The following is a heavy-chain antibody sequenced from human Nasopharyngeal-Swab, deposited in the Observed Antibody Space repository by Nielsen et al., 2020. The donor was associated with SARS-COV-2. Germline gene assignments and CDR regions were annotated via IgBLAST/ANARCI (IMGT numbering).Heavy chain of an antibody. CDR3: ARHEEDDSSGYYYNVGDAFDI. CDR2: IYPGDSDT. J-gene: IGHJ3*02. D-gene: IGHD3-22*01. V-gene: IGHV5-51*01. Sequence: KVSCKGSGYSFTSYWIGWVRQMPGKGLEWMGIIYPGDSDTRYSPSFQGQVTISADKSISTAYLQWSSLKASDTAMHYCARHEEDDSSGYYYNVGDAFDIWGQGTMVTVSS. CDR1: GYSFTSYW.